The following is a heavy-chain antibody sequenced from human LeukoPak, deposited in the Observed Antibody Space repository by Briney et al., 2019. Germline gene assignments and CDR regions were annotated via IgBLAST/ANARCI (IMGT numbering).Heavy chain of an antibody. Sequence: PGGSLRLSCAASGFTFSNYYMHWVRQAPGKGLVWVSHINSDGSDINYADSVKGRFTISRDDSKSISYLQMNSLKTEDTAVYYCTLVGFLRGFDYWGQGTLVTVSS. CDR2: INSDGSDI. CDR1: GFTFSNYY. D-gene: IGHD2-15*01. V-gene: IGHV3-74*01. J-gene: IGHJ4*02. CDR3: TLVGFLRGFDY.